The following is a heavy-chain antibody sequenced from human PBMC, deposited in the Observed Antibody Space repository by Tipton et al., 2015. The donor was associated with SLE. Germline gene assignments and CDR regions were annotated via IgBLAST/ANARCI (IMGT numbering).Heavy chain of an antibody. V-gene: IGHV4-59*01. CDR3: ARGGGHLYYYYSYMDV. CDR2: IYYSGST. CDR1: NGSISSYY. D-gene: IGHD3-16*01. Sequence: TLSLTCIVSNGSISSYYWSWIRQPPGKGLEWIGYIYYSGSTNYNPSLKSQVTISVDTSKNQFSLRLSSVTAADTAVYYCARGGGHLYYYYSYMDVWGIGTTVTVSS. J-gene: IGHJ6*03.